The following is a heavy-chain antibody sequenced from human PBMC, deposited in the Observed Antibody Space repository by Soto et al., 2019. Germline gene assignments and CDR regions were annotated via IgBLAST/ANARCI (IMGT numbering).Heavy chain of an antibody. J-gene: IGHJ3*02. CDR2: IYCSGST. CDR3: ARAAKTDYYDSSGYYYTVEI. Sequence: QVQLQESGPGLVKPSQTLSLTCTVSGGSISSGDSYWSWIRQPPGRGLEWSGYIYCSGSTYYTPSLKRRGTISVDTAKNQFALKLSSVTAAATAGYYCARAAKTDYYDSSGYYYTVEIWGQGKMVTVSS. CDR1: GGSISSGDSY. V-gene: IGHV4-30-4*01. D-gene: IGHD3-22*01.